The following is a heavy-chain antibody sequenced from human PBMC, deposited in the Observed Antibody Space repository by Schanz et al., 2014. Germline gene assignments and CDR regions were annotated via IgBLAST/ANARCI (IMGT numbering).Heavy chain of an antibody. CDR1: GYTFTNHY. CDR2: ISPSSGGT. Sequence: QVQVIQSGPEVKKPGASVKVSCKASGYTFTNHYLHWVRQAPGQGLEWMGRISPSSGGTNYAQNFQGRVTMTKDTCINTVYMELSTLTSDDTAVYYCARESVSRTRLFDPWGQGTLVTVSS. D-gene: IGHD3-3*01. V-gene: IGHV1-2*06. CDR3: ARESVSRTRLFDP. J-gene: IGHJ5*02.